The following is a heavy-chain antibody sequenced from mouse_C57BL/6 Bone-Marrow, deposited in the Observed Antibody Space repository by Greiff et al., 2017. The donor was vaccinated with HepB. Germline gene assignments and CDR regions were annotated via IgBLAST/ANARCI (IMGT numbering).Heavy chain of an antibody. J-gene: IGHJ4*01. CDR2: ISNGGGST. Sequence: EVKLEESGGGLVQPGGSLKLSCAASGFTFSDYYMYWVRQTPEKRLEWVAYISNGGGSTYYPDTVKGRFTISRDNAKNTLYLQMSRLKSEDTAMYYCARPSYYYGSSPGYWGQGTSVTVSS. D-gene: IGHD1-1*01. V-gene: IGHV5-12*01. CDR1: GFTFSDYY. CDR3: ARPSYYYGSSPGY.